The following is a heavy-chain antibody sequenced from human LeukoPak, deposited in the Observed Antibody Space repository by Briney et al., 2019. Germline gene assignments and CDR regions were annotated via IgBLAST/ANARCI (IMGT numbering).Heavy chain of an antibody. Sequence: GGSLRLSCAASGFTFSDYVMIWVRQAPGKGLEWVSGITASGDRTFYGDSVRGRFTMSRDNSKNTVYLQMNSLRVDDTAVYYCARGPYEYFYDGSAYLPYWGQGTLVTVSS. V-gene: IGHV3-23*01. CDR1: GFTFSDYV. CDR3: ARGPYEYFYDGSAYLPY. D-gene: IGHD3-22*01. J-gene: IGHJ4*02. CDR2: ITASGDRT.